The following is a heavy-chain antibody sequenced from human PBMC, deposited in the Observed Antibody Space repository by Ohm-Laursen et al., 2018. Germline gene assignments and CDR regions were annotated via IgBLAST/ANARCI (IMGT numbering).Heavy chain of an antibody. Sequence: LSLTCAASGFTFGTYAMTWVRQAPGKGLEWVSVSGSGDSPSYADSVKGRFTISRDNSKNTLYLQMNSLRAEDTAVYYCAKGGYPVEYWGQGTLVTVSS. CDR3: AKGGYPVEY. V-gene: IGHV3-23*01. J-gene: IGHJ4*02. D-gene: IGHD3-16*02. CDR2: SGSGDSP. CDR1: GFTFGTYA.